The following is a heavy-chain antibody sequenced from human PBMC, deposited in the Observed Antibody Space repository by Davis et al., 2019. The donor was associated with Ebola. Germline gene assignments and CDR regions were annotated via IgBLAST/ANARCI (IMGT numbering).Heavy chain of an antibody. J-gene: IGHJ3*02. Sequence: ASVKVSCKASGYTFTDYYIHWVRQAPGQGLEWMGVINPSGGTTTFAQKFGGRVTMTGDTSTITVYMEMSSLSYEDTAIYYCAMSDSSGDGFDIWGQGTMVTVSS. V-gene: IGHV1-46*01. CDR2: INPSGGTT. CDR3: AMSDSSGDGFDI. CDR1: GYTFTDYY. D-gene: IGHD3-22*01.